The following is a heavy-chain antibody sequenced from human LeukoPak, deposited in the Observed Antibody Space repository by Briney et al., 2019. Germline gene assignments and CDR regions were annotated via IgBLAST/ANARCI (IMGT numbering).Heavy chain of an antibody. CDR2: IFYTGST. V-gene: IGHV4-59*08. J-gene: IGHJ4*02. Sequence: PSETLSLTCAVYGGSFSGYYWSWIRQPPGKTLEWIGYIFYTGSTNYNPSLKSRVTISVDTSKNQFSLKLTSVTAADTAVYYCARVVVHGHSDYWGQGALVTVSS. D-gene: IGHD3-16*02. CDR3: ARVVVHGHSDY. CDR1: GGSFSGYY.